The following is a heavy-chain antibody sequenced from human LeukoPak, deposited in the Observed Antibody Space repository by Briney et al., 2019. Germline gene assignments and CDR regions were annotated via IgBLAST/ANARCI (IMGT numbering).Heavy chain of an antibody. D-gene: IGHD6-19*01. CDR1: GFTFNSYG. Sequence: GRSLRLSCAASGFTFNSYGMHWVRQAPGKGLEWVAVIWYDGSNKYYADSVKGRFTISRDNSKNTLYLQMNSLRAEDTAVYYCARDGAPSWGGSGWTGFDYWGQGALVTVSS. CDR3: ARDGAPSWGGSGWTGFDY. J-gene: IGHJ4*02. V-gene: IGHV3-33*01. CDR2: IWYDGSNK.